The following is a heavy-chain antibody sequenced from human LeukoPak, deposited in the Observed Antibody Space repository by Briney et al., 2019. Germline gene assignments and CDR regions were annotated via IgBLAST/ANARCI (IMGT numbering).Heavy chain of an antibody. D-gene: IGHD6-6*01. CDR1: GITFTNYL. V-gene: IGHV3-7*01. CDR3: ASSSYSSSSS. J-gene: IGHJ5*02. Sequence: GGSLRLSCAASGITFTNYLMIWVRQAPGKGLEWVANINEDGSQKYYVGSVEGRFTISRDNAENSVFLQMNSLRAEDTALYYCASSSYSSSSSWGQGTLVTVSS. CDR2: INEDGSQK.